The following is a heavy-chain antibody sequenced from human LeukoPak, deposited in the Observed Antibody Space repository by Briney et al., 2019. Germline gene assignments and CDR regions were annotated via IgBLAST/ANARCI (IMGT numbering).Heavy chain of an antibody. J-gene: IGHJ5*02. CDR1: GGSISSGSYY. Sequence: SETLSLTCTVSGGSISSGSYYWSWIRQPAGKGLEWIGSIYYSGSTYYNPSLKSRVTISVDTSKNQLSLKLRSVTAADTAVYYCARGQARLGWFDPWGQGTLVTV. CDR3: ARGQARLGWFDP. V-gene: IGHV4-39*07. D-gene: IGHD6-19*01. CDR2: IYYSGST.